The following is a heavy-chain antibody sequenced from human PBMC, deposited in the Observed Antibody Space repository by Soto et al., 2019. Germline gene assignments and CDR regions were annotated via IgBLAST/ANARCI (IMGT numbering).Heavy chain of an antibody. Sequence: EVQLVESGGGLIQPGGSLRLSCAASGFTVISTYMSWVRQAPGKGLEWVSFIYSGGSTYYADSVKGRFTISRDNSKNTLELELTRLRGSEKAVYFSAKGGQVRGSKDVWGQGSTVT. CDR1: GFTVISTY. CDR3: AKGGQVRGSKDV. CDR2: IYSGGST. V-gene: IGHV3-53*01. J-gene: IGHJ6*02.